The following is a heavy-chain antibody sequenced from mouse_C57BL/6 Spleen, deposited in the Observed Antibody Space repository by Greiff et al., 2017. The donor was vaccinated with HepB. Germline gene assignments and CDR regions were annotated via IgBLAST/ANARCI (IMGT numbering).Heavy chain of an antibody. CDR1: GFTFSSYA. Sequence: EVHLVESGGGLVKPGGSLKLSCAASGFTFSSYAMSWVRQTPEKRLEWVATISDGGSYTYYPDNVKGRFTISRDNAKNNLYLQMSHLKSEDTAMYYCARQTGGAYWGQGTLVTVSA. J-gene: IGHJ3*01. D-gene: IGHD4-1*01. CDR2: ISDGGSYT. CDR3: ARQTGGAY. V-gene: IGHV5-4*01.